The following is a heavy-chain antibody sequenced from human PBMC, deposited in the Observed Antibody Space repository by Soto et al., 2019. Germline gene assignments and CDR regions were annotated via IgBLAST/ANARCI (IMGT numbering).Heavy chain of an antibody. Sequence: ASVEVSCEACGYTFTSYESNWVRQATGQGLEWMGWMNPNSGNTGYAQKFQGRVTMTRNTSISTAYMELSSLRSEDTAVYYCARGSITTVRGVMTYYYYMDFWGKGTTVTVSS. V-gene: IGHV1-8*01. CDR2: MNPNSGNT. CDR3: ARGSITTVRGVMTYYYYMDF. D-gene: IGHD3-10*01. J-gene: IGHJ6*03. CDR1: GYTFTSYE.